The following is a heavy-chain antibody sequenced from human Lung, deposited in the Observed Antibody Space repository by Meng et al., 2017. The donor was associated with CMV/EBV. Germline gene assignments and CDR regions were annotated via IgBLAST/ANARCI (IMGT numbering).Heavy chain of an antibody. V-gene: IGHV4-59*01. Sequence: SXTLSLXCTVSGASISANYWSWSRRPPGKGLEYIGSISYTGYIEYNPSLKGRVAISLDTSKNQFSLKLASVTAADTAMYYCAGPAEMGSSPHDPFDIWAQGTXVTVSS. J-gene: IGHJ3*02. CDR2: ISYTGYI. CDR3: AGPAEMGSSPHDPFDI. CDR1: GASISANY. D-gene: IGHD1-26*01.